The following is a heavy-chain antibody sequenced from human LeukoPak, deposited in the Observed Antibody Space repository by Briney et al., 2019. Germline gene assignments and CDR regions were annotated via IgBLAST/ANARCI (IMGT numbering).Heavy chain of an antibody. J-gene: IGHJ4*02. Sequence: GASVKVSCKASGYTFTGYYMHWVRQAPGQGLEWMGWINPNSGGTNYAQKFQGRVTMTRDTSISTAYMELSRLRSDDTAVYYCARVFTGYCSSTSCYTGYSYALDYWGQGTLVTVSS. D-gene: IGHD2-2*02. V-gene: IGHV1-2*02. CDR2: INPNSGGT. CDR3: ARVFTGYCSSTSCYTGYSYALDY. CDR1: GYTFTGYY.